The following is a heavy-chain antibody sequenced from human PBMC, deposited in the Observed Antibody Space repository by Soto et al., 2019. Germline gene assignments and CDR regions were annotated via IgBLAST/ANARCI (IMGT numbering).Heavy chain of an antibody. CDR3: ARGECSSNYCFTRWALDI. V-gene: IGHV4-34*01. D-gene: IGHD2-2*01. J-gene: IGHJ3*02. Sequence: QVQLQQWGAGLLKPSETLSLTCAVYGGSFSGYYWTWIRQTPGKGLEWIGEINHRGSTNYNPSLKSRVSISADTSKKQFSLNLTSVTAADTAVYYCARGECSSNYCFTRWALDIWGQGTVVTVSS. CDR1: GGSFSGYY. CDR2: INHRGST.